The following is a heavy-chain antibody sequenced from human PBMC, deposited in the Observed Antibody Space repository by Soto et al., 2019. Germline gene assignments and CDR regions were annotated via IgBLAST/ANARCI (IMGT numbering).Heavy chain of an antibody. V-gene: IGHV4-39*01. CDR3: ASPLGGDEDY. Sequence: QLQLQESGPGLVKPSETLFLTCSVSGGSISNRRSYYWGWIRQPPGKGLEWIGSISYSGTTYYNPPLKSRVTISVDTSKTQSALRLSSVTAADTAVYYCASPLGGDEDYWGQGTLVTVSS. CDR2: ISYSGTT. D-gene: IGHD2-21*02. CDR1: GGSISNRRSYY. J-gene: IGHJ4*02.